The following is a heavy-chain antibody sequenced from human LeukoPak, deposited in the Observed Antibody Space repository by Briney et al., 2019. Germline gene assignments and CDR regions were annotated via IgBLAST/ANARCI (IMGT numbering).Heavy chain of an antibody. D-gene: IGHD3-9*01. CDR1: GFTFSIYA. Sequence: SGGSLRLSCAPSGFTFSIYAMSGVRHAPGKGLEWLSGIGASGGSTYYADSVKGRFTISRDNSKNTLYLQMNSLRTEDTAVYYCAKAEGYDILTGLDYWGQGTLVTVSS. V-gene: IGHV3-23*01. CDR3: AKAEGYDILTGLDY. CDR2: IGASGGST. J-gene: IGHJ4*02.